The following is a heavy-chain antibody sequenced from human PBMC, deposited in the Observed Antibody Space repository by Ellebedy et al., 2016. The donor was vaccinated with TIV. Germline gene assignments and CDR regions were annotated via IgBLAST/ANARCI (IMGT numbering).Heavy chain of an antibody. CDR1: GFTFSSYW. CDR3: ARDHYGDYYFDY. D-gene: IGHD4-17*01. Sequence: GESLKISXAASGFTFSSYWMSWVRQGPGKGLEWVANIKQDGSEKYYVDSVKGRFSLSRDNAKNLLYLQMNSLRAEDTAVYYCARDHYGDYYFDYWGQGTLVTVSS. V-gene: IGHV3-7*01. J-gene: IGHJ4*02. CDR2: IKQDGSEK.